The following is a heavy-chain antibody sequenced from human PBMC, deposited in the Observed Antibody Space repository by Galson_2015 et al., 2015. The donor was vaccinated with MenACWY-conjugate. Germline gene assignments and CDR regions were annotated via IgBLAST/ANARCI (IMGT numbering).Heavy chain of an antibody. V-gene: IGHV3-74*01. Sequence: SLRLSCAASGFIFNTYWMHWVRQAPGKGLVWVSRINPGGGSTTYADSVKDRFTISRDNAKNTLYLQMNSLRAEDTAVFYCAKTRGASFYFDSWGQGTLVTVSS. CDR1: GFIFNTYW. CDR2: INPGGGST. CDR3: AKTRGASFYFDS. J-gene: IGHJ4*02. D-gene: IGHD1-26*01.